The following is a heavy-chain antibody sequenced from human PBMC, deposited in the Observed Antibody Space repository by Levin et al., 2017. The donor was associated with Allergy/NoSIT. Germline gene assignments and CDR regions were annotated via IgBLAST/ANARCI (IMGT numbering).Heavy chain of an antibody. CDR3: ARNLPAADY. CDR2: ISSSSDTI. V-gene: IGHV3-48*01. Sequence: GGSLRLSCVASGFTFSSQTMNWVRQTPGKGLEWVSYISSSSDTIYYADSVKGRFTISRDNAKNSLYLQMSSLRAEDTALYYCARNLPAADYWGQGTLVTVSS. D-gene: IGHD2-2*01. J-gene: IGHJ4*02. CDR1: GFTFSSQT.